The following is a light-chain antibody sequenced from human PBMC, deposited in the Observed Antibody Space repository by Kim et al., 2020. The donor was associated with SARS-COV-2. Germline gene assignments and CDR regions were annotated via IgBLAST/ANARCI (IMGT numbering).Light chain of an antibody. CDR3: QAWDSSLVV. J-gene: IGLJ2*01. Sequence: SYELTQPPSVSVSPGQTASITCSGDKLGDKYACWYQQKPGHSPVLVIYQDSKRPSGIPERFSGSNSGNTATLTISGTQAMDEADYYCQAWDSSLVVFGGGTQLTVL. CDR2: QDS. CDR1: KLGDKY. V-gene: IGLV3-1*01.